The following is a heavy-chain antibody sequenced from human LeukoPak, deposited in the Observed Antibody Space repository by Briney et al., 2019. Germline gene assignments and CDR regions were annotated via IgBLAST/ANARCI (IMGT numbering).Heavy chain of an antibody. CDR2: ISYDGSNK. V-gene: IGHV3-30-3*01. CDR1: GFTFSSYA. J-gene: IGHJ5*02. Sequence: GGSLRLSCAASGFTFSSYAMHWVRQAPGKGLEWVAVISYDGSNKYYADFVKGRFTISRDNSKNTLYLQMDSLRVEDTAVYYCASRSINWYRGNNWFDPWGQGTLVTVSS. CDR3: ASRSINWYRGNNWFDP. D-gene: IGHD6-13*01.